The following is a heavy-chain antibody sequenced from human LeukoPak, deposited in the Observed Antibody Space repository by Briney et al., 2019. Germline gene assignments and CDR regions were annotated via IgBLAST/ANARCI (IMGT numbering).Heavy chain of an antibody. D-gene: IGHD6-19*01. CDR3: ARGRPLLYSSGWSSDY. V-gene: IGHV3-21*01. J-gene: IGHJ4*02. Sequence: GGSRRLSCAASGFTFSSHRMTWVRQAPGKGLEWVSSISSSSNYIYYADSVKGRFTTSRDNTKNSLYLQANSLRAEDTAVYYCARGRPLLYSSGWSSDYWGQGALVTVSS. CDR1: GFTFSSHR. CDR2: ISSSSNYI.